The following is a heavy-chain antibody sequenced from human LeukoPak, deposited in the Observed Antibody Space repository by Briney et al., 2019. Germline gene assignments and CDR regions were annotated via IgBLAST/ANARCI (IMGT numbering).Heavy chain of an antibody. CDR1: GFTFSSYW. CDR2: IKQDGREK. CDR3: ARGFSGSGSYSVY. V-gene: IGHV3-7*01. D-gene: IGHD3-10*01. Sequence: GGSLRLSCAASGFTFSSYWMSWVRQAPGKGLEWVANIKQDGREKNYVDSVKGRFTISRDNAKNSLYLQMNSLSAEDTAVYYCARGFSGSGSYSVYWGQGTLVTVSS. J-gene: IGHJ4*02.